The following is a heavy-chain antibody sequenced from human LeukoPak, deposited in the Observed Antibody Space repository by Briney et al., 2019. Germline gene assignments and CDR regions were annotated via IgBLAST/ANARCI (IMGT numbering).Heavy chain of an antibody. J-gene: IGHJ4*02. D-gene: IGHD3-22*01. V-gene: IGHV5-51*01. CDR3: ARRGYDSRGYHFYFDY. CDR1: GYSFPNYW. Sequence: GESLKISCKASGYSFPNYWIGWVRQMPGKGLEWMGIIYPGTSDTKYSPSFQGHVTVSADKSISTAYLQWSSLKASDTAMYYCARRGYDSRGYHFYFDYWGQGTLVTVSS. CDR2: IYPGTSDT.